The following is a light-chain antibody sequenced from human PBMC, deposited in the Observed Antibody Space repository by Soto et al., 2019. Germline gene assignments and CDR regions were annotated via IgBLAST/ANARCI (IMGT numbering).Light chain of an antibody. V-gene: IGLV2-14*03. CDR2: DVT. Sequence: QSALTQPASVSGSPGQWITISCTGTSSDVGGYNYVSWYQQHPGKAPKLMIYDVTNQPSGVSYRFSGSKSGNTASLTISGLQDEDEADYYCSSYTTTSAVAFGGGTKVTVL. CDR1: SSDVGGYNY. CDR3: SSYTTTSAVA. J-gene: IGLJ2*01.